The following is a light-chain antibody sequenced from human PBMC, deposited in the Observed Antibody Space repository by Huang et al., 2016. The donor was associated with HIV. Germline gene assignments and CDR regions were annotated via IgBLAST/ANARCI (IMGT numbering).Light chain of an antibody. Sequence: EIVMTQSPATLSVSPGERVTLSCRASQSIGDNLAWYQHKPGQAPGLLIYGASSRATGFPDSFSASGSGTDFTLTISSLQSEDFAVYFCLQYNKWPPYAFGQGTKLEIK. CDR2: GAS. J-gene: IGKJ2*01. CDR3: LQYNKWPPYA. CDR1: QSIGDN. V-gene: IGKV3-15*01.